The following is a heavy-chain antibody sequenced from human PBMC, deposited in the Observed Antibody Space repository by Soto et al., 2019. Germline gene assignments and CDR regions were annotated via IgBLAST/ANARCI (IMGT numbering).Heavy chain of an antibody. CDR3: ARDGYSSGWWYFDL. Sequence: QVQLQESGPGLVKPSETLSLTCTVSGGSISSYYWSWIRQPAGKGLEWIGRIYTSGSTNYNPSLKRRVTMSVDTSKNQFSLKLSSVTAADTAVYYCARDGYSSGWWYFDLWGRGTLVTVSS. CDR2: IYTSGST. V-gene: IGHV4-4*07. J-gene: IGHJ2*01. D-gene: IGHD6-19*01. CDR1: GGSISSYY.